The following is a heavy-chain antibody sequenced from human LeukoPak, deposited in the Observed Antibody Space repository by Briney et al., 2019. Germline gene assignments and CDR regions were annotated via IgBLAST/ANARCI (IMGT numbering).Heavy chain of an antibody. J-gene: IGHJ3*02. CDR3: ARGWNPMIADVGDAFDI. Sequence: ASVKVSCKASGYTFTSYDINWVRQATGQGLEWMGWMNPNSGNTGYAQKFQGRVTVTRNTSISTAYMELSSLRSEDTAVYYCARGWNPMIADVGDAFDIWGQGTMVTVSS. CDR1: GYTFTSYD. CDR2: MNPNSGNT. D-gene: IGHD3-22*01. V-gene: IGHV1-8*03.